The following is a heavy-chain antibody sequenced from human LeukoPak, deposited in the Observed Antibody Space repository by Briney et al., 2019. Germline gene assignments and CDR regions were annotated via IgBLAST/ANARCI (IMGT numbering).Heavy chain of an antibody. V-gene: IGHV3-73*01. CDR2: IRSKANSYAT. CDR3: ARTSYSGNFYDY. J-gene: IGHJ4*02. CDR1: GFTFSGSA. D-gene: IGHD1-26*01. Sequence: GGSLRLSCAASGFTFSGSAMHWVRQASGKGLEWVGRIRSKANSYATAYAASVKGRFTISRDDSRNTAYLQMNSLKIEDTAVYYCARTSYSGNFYDYWGQGTLVTVSS.